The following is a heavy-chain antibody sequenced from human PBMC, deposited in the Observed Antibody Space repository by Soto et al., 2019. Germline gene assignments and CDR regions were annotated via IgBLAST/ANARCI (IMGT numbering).Heavy chain of an antibody. D-gene: IGHD3-3*01. CDR3: ARDQLRIFGVVPRHYYYYGMDV. CDR1: GGTFSSYA. J-gene: IGHJ6*02. V-gene: IGHV1-69*13. CDR2: IIPIFGTA. Sequence: SVKVSCKASGGTFSSYAISWVRQAPGQGLEWMGGIIPIFGTANYAQKFQGRVTITADESTSTAYMELSSLRSEDTAVYYCARDQLRIFGVVPRHYYYYGMDVWGQGTTVTVSS.